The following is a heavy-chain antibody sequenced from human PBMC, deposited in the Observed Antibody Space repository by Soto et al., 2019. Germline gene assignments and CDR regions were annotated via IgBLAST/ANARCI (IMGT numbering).Heavy chain of an antibody. CDR2: INPNSGGT. CDR3: ARGDIVVVPAAKSRDYYYYYMDV. V-gene: IGHV1-2*04. Sequence: ASVKVSCKASGYTFTGYYMHWVRQAPGQGLEWMGWINPNSGGTNYAQKFQGWVTMTRDTSISTAYMELSRLRSDDTAVYYCARGDIVVVPAAKSRDYYYYYMDVWGKGTKVTVSS. CDR1: GYTFTGYY. J-gene: IGHJ6*03. D-gene: IGHD2-2*01.